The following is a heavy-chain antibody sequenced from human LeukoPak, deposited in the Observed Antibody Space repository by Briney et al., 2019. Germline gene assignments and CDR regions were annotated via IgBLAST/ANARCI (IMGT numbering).Heavy chain of an antibody. V-gene: IGHV3-30*02. CDR2: IRYDGSNK. Sequence: PGGSLRLSCAASGFTFSSYGMYWVRQAPGKGLEWVAFIRYDGSNKYYADSVKGRFTISRDNSKNTPYVQMNSLRGEDTAVYYCAKGLYYKDRSGYPAWGQGTLVTVSS. CDR1: GFTFSSYG. CDR3: AKGLYYKDRSGYPA. J-gene: IGHJ5*02. D-gene: IGHD3-22*01.